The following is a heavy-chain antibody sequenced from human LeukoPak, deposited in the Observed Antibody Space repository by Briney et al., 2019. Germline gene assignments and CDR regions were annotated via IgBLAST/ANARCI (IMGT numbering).Heavy chain of an antibody. V-gene: IGHV1-2*02. Sequence: ASVKVSCKASGYTFTGYYMHWVRQAPGQGLEWMGWIYPNSGGTKYAQKFQGRVTMTRDTSISTAYLGLSRLRSDDTAVYYCAREHMTRVTLDYWGQGTLVTVSS. D-gene: IGHD4-17*01. CDR2: IYPNSGGT. J-gene: IGHJ4*02. CDR3: AREHMTRVTLDY. CDR1: GYTFTGYY.